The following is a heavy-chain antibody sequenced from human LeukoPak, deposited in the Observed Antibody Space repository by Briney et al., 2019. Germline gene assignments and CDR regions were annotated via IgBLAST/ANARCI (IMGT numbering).Heavy chain of an antibody. J-gene: IGHJ6*03. Sequence: SVKVSCKASGGPFSSYSISWVRPAPGPGLEWMGGIIPIFGTANYAQKFQGRVTITADESTSTAYMELSSLRSEDTAVYYCARVLRYCSGGNCYSGGLGYMDVWGKGTTVTISS. V-gene: IGHV1-69*01. CDR1: GGPFSSYS. CDR2: IIPIFGTA. D-gene: IGHD2-15*01. CDR3: ARVLRYCSGGNCYSGGLGYMDV.